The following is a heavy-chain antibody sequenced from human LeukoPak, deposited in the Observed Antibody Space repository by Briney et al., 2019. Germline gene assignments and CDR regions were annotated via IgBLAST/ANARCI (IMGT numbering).Heavy chain of an antibody. D-gene: IGHD3-22*01. J-gene: IGHJ4*02. CDR3: AKGNNYYDSSGYSYFDY. CDR2: ISYDGSNK. Sequence: GGSLRLSCAASGFTFSSYGMHWVRQAPGKGLEWVAVISYDGSNKYYADSVKGRFTISRDNSKNMLYLQMNSLRAEDTAVYYCAKGNNYYDSSGYSYFDYWGQGTLVTVSS. V-gene: IGHV3-30*18. CDR1: GFTFSSYG.